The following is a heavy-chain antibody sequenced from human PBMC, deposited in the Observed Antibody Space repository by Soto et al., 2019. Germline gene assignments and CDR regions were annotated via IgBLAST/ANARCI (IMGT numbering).Heavy chain of an antibody. CDR1: GFTFDNYG. V-gene: IGHV3-30*18. D-gene: IGHD1-26*01. Sequence: VRLVQSGGGVVQPGRALTLACVASGFTFDNYGMHWVRQAPGQGLDWVAVISYDGKNQYYEDSVKGRFTISRDNSRNTLYLQMNNLRPEDTGVYYCAKGFSVGATTSPFESWGQGTLVAVST. CDR3: AKGFSVGATTSPFES. CDR2: ISYDGKNQ. J-gene: IGHJ4*02.